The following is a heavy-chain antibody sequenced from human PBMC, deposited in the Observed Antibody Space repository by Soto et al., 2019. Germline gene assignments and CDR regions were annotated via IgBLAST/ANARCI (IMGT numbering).Heavy chain of an antibody. CDR3: AKDPFGGAVAGTSNWFDP. V-gene: IGHV3-23*01. Sequence: PGGSLRLSCAASGFTFSSYAMSWVRQAPGKGLEWVSAISGSGGSTYYADSVKGRFTISRDNSKNTLYLQMNSLRAEDTAVYYCAKDPFGGAVAGTSNWFDPWGQGTLVTVSS. J-gene: IGHJ5*02. D-gene: IGHD6-19*01. CDR1: GFTFSSYA. CDR2: ISGSGGST.